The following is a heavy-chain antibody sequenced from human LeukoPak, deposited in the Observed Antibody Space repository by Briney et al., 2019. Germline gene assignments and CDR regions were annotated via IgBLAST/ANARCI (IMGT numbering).Heavy chain of an antibody. CDR2: ISQDGSEK. Sequence: GGSLRLSCAASGFTFNNYWLTWVRQAPGKRLEWVAKISQDGSEKYYVDSVKGRFTISRDSGKNSLYLQMNSLRVEDTAVYYCARAVGSSGCDYWGQGTLVTVSS. CDR1: GFTFNNYW. V-gene: IGHV3-7*01. D-gene: IGHD3-22*01. J-gene: IGHJ4*02. CDR3: ARAVGSSGCDY.